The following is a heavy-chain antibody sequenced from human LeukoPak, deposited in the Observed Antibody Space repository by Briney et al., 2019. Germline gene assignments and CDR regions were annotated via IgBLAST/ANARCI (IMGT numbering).Heavy chain of an antibody. D-gene: IGHD4-23*01. J-gene: IGHJ4*02. V-gene: IGHV1-18*01. CDR3: ATELRWKDH. CDR2: ISAYNGNT. CDR1: GYTFTSYG. Sequence: ASVKVSCKASGYTFTSYGISWVRQAPGQGLEWMGWISAYNGNTNYAQKFQGRVTMTRDTSISTAYMELSSLTSEDTAVYYCATELRWKDHWGQGTPVTVSS.